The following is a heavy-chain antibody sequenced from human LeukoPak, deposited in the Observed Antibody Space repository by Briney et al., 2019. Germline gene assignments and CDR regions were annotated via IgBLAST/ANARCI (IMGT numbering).Heavy chain of an antibody. J-gene: IGHJ3*02. CDR3: ARGVTAHDYGGERHAFDI. CDR2: IIPIFGTA. Sequence: ASVKVSCKASGYTFTGYYMHWVRQAPGQGLEWMGGIIPIFGTANYAQKFQGRVTITADESTGTAYMELSSLRSEDTAVYYCARGVTAHDYGGERHAFDIWGQGTMVTVSS. V-gene: IGHV1-69*13. D-gene: IGHD4-23*01. CDR1: GYTFTGYY.